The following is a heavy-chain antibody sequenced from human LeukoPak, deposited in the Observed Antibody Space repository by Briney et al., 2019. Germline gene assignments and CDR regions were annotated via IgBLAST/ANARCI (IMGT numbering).Heavy chain of an antibody. J-gene: IGHJ3*02. V-gene: IGHV3-7*05. CDR2: IKQDGSEK. CDR1: GFTFSDYW. CDR3: ARDPSAFDI. Sequence: GGSQRLSCAASGFTFSDYWISWVRQAPGKGLEWVANIKQDGSEKYYVDSVKGRCTISRDNAKNSLHLEMNSLRAEDKAVYCCARDPSAFDIWGQGTMVTVSS.